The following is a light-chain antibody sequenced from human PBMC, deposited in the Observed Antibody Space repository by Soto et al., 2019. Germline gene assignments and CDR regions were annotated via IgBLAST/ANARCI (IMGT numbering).Light chain of an antibody. CDR2: DAS. J-gene: IGKJ1*01. CDR3: QQYNSYSPTT. CDR1: QSVSSNY. V-gene: IGKV3D-20*02. Sequence: PDTLSLSPGERATLSCRASQSVSSNYLAWYQQKLGQAPRLLIYDASRRATGIPDRFSGSGSGTEFTLTISSLQPDDFAAYFCQQYNSYSPTTFGQGTKVDIK.